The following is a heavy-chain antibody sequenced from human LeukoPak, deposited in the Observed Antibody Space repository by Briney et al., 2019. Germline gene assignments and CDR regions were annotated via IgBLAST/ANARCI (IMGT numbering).Heavy chain of an antibody. CDR2: IIPIISTA. D-gene: IGHD2-21*01. V-gene: IGHV1-69*13. Sequence: SVKLSCKASGVTFSSYAISWVRQAAGQGLEWMGGIIPIISTANYAHKFQGRVTITEDDSTSTAYMELSSLRSEATAGYYFARAGCEAAYLGGESEGIDAFDIWGQGTTVTVSS. CDR1: GVTFSSYA. J-gene: IGHJ3*02. CDR3: ARAGCEAAYLGGESEGIDAFDI.